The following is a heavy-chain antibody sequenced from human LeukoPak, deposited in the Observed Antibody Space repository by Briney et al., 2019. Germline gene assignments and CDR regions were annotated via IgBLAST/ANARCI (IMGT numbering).Heavy chain of an antibody. CDR1: GFTFSSYN. V-gene: IGHV3-48*01. Sequence: GGSLRLSCAASGFTFSSYNMNWVRQAPGKGLEWVAYITISTTLIYYADSVKGRFTISRDNSKNTLYLQMNSLRPEDTAVYFCARGAFGRSWLNFDYWGQGTLVTVSS. D-gene: IGHD3-16*01. CDR3: ARGAFGRSWLNFDY. CDR2: ITISTTLI. J-gene: IGHJ4*02.